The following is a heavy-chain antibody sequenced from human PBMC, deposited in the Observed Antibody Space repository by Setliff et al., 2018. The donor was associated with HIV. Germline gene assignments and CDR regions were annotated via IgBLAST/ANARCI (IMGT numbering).Heavy chain of an antibody. CDR1: GYTFTGYY. V-gene: IGHV1-46*01. J-gene: IGHJ4*02. D-gene: IGHD3-10*01. Sequence: ASVKVSCKASGYTFTGYYMHWVRQAPGQGLEWMGIINPSVGSTSYAQKFQGRVTMTRDTSTSTVYMELSSLRSEDTAVYYCAREYDVLLWIGSQYGRGNPDSWGQGTPVTVSS. CDR3: AREYDVLLWIGSQYGRGNPDS. CDR2: INPSVGST.